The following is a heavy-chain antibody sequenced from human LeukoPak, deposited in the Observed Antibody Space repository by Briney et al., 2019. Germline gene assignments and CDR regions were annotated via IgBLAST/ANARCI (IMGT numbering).Heavy chain of an antibody. Sequence: GGSLRLSCAASGFTFSDSYMTWVRQAPGKGVEWVAYISGSGHDINYSDSVKGRFTISRDNSKNTLYLQMNSLRAEDTAVYYCARGGSYLSAFDIWGQGTMVTVSS. V-gene: IGHV3-11*03. CDR3: ARGGSYLSAFDI. CDR2: ISGSGHDI. CDR1: GFTFSDSY. J-gene: IGHJ3*02. D-gene: IGHD1-26*01.